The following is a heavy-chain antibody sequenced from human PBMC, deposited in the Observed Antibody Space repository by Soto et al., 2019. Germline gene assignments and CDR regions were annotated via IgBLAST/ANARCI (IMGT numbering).Heavy chain of an antibody. Sequence: QVQLVQSGAEVKKPGSSVKVSCKASGGTFSSYTISWVRQAPGQGLEWMGRIIPILGIANYAQKFQGRVTITADKSTSAADLELSSLRSEDTAVYYWARLLVLGYYYGMDVWGQGTTVTVSS. CDR2: IIPILGIA. V-gene: IGHV1-69*02. D-gene: IGHD6-13*01. CDR3: ARLLVLGYYYGMDV. CDR1: GGTFSSYT. J-gene: IGHJ6*02.